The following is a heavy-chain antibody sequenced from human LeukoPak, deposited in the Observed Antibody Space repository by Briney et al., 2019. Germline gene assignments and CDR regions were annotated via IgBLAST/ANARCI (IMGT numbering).Heavy chain of an antibody. V-gene: IGHV1-8*01. Sequence: ASVRVSCKTSGYTFTNLDINWLRQAPGQGLEWMGWMSPNSGDTGYAQKFQGRVSMTRDTSISTAYMERSSLRSEDTAVYYCASNPPNTGDFYYWGLGSLVTVSS. CDR1: GYTFTNLD. CDR3: ASNPPNTGDFYY. J-gene: IGHJ4*02. CDR2: MSPNSGDT. D-gene: IGHD1-1*01.